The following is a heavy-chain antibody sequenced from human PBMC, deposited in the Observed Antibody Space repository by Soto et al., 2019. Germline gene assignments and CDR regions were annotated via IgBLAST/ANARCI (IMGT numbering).Heavy chain of an antibody. J-gene: IGHJ6*02. V-gene: IGHV3-7*05. CDR3: ARDGSTSWYSYDCHGMAV. CDR1: GFTFRTYW. D-gene: IGHD5-18*01. Sequence: EVQLVESGGGLVQPGGSLRLSCGASGFTFRTYWLSWVRQVPGKGLEWVANINQDGSEKNYVDSVKGRFTISRDNAKNSLPLQLSTLTAEDTALYYCARDGSTSWYSYDCHGMAVWGPGTTVTVSS. CDR2: INQDGSEK.